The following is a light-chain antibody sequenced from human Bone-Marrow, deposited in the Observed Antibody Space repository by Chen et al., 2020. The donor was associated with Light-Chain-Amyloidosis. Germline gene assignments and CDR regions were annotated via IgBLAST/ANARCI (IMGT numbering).Light chain of an antibody. J-gene: IGKJ4*01. Sequence: EIVLTQSPGTLSLSPGEGANLSCRASQTISSNYLTWYQQKFGQAPRLLIYGSSSRATGIPDRFTGSGSGSDFTLTINRLHPEDFARYYCQQYGTSPLTFGGGTKVEIK. CDR2: GSS. CDR1: QTISSNY. V-gene: IGKV3-20*01. CDR3: QQYGTSPLT.